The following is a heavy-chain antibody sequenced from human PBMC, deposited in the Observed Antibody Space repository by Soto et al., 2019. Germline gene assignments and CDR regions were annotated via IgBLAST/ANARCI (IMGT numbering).Heavy chain of an antibody. V-gene: IGHV3-23*01. D-gene: IGHD3-16*01. CDR1: GFTFGSYA. J-gene: IGHJ2*01. Sequence: EVQLLESGGGLVQPGGSLRLSCAASGFTFGSYAMTWVRQAPGKGLEWVSSISASGDSTFYTDSVKGRFTISRDNSKNMFVLQMNRLAADDAAIYYCVGGSGTCIWHFDLWGRGTLVTVSS. CDR3: VGGSGTCIWHFDL. CDR2: ISASGDST.